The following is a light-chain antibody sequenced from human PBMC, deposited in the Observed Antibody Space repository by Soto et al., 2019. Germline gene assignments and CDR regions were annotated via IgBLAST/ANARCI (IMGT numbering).Light chain of an antibody. CDR2: YAS. Sequence: EIVLTQSPGTLSLSPGERATLSFSASHSVSNYLDWDQQKPGQAPRLLIHYASIRATGIPARFSGSGSGTDFTLTIPSLEPEDFAVYYCQQRYNWPPVTFGQGTRLEIK. V-gene: IGKV3-11*01. CDR1: HSVSNY. J-gene: IGKJ5*01. CDR3: QQRYNWPPVT.